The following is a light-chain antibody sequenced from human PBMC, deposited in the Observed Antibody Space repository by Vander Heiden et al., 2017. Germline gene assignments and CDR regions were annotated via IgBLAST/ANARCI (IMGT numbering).Light chain of an antibody. Sequence: DIQMTQSPSSLSASVGDRVTITCRVSQSISSYLNWYQQKPGKAPKLLIYAASSLQSGVPSRFSGSGSGTDFTLTISSLQPEDFATYYCQQSYSTPLVTFGPGTKVDIK. CDR3: QQSYSTPLVT. CDR1: QSISSY. J-gene: IGKJ3*01. CDR2: AAS. V-gene: IGKV1-39*01.